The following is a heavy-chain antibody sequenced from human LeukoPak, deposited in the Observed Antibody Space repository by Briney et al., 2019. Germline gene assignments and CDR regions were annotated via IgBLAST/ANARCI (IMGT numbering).Heavy chain of an antibody. V-gene: IGHV1-24*01. D-gene: IGHD3-22*01. CDR3: ATVGYDSGGYYWDY. Sequence: ASVKVSCKVSGYTLTELSMHWVRQAPGKGLEWMGGFDPEDGETIYAQKFQGRVTMTEDTSTDTAYMELSSLRSEDTAVYYCATVGYDSGGYYWDYWGQGTLVTVSS. J-gene: IGHJ4*02. CDR2: FDPEDGET. CDR1: GYTLTELS.